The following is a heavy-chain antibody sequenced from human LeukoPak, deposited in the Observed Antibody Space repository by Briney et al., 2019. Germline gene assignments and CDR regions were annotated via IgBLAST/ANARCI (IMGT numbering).Heavy chain of an antibody. CDR2: IRSKANSYAT. D-gene: IGHD6-13*01. CDR1: GFTFSGSA. J-gene: IGHJ5*02. CDR3: TRQLYSSNSFWFDP. Sequence: GGSLKLSCAASGFTFSGSAMHWVRQASGKGLEWVGRIRSKANSYATAYAASVKGRFTTSRDDSKNTAYLQMNSLNTEDTAVYYCTRQLYSSNSFWFDPWGQGTLVTVSS. V-gene: IGHV3-73*01.